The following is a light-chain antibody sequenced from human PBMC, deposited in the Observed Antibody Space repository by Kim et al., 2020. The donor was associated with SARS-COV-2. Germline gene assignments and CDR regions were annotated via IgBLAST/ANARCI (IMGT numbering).Light chain of an antibody. CDR2: SHK. CDR3: GAWDDSLTGRV. J-gene: IGLJ3*02. V-gene: IGLV1-44*01. CDR1: SSKHGGHT. Sequence: GPRVRNTSSRSSSKHGGHTLVVSQQLPGTAPNLLIFSHKQRPPGVPDRVSGSKSGTSASLTLSGLQSEDEADYYCGAWDDSLTGRVFGGGTQLTVL.